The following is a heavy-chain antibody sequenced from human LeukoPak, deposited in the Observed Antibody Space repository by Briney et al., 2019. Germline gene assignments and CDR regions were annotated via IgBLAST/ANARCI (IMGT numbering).Heavy chain of an antibody. CDR2: IYHSGST. V-gene: IGHV4-30-2*01. CDR3: ARGTYYDFWSGSYYFDY. CDR1: GGSISRGGYS. D-gene: IGHD3-3*01. J-gene: IGHJ4*02. Sequence: PSETLSLTCAVSGGSISRGGYSWSWIRQPPGKGLEWIGYIYHSGSTYYNPSLKSRVTISVDRSKNQFSLKLSSVTAADTAVYYCARGTYYDFWSGSYYFDYWGQGTLVTVSS.